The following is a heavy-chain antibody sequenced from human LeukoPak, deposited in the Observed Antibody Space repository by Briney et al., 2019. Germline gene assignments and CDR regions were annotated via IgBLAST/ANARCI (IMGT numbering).Heavy chain of an antibody. CDR1: GFTFSSYE. Sequence: GGSLRLSCAASGFTFSSYEMNWVRQAPGKGLEWVSYISSSGSTIYYADSVKGRFTISRDNAKNSLYLQMNSLRAEDTAVYYCASGDYDFWSGYFDYWGQGTLVTVSS. CDR3: ASGDYDFWSGYFDY. J-gene: IGHJ4*02. V-gene: IGHV3-48*03. CDR2: ISSSGSTI. D-gene: IGHD3-3*01.